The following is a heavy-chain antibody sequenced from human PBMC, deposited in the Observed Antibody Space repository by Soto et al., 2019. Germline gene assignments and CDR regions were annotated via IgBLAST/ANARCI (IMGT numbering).Heavy chain of an antibody. Sequence: SETLSLTCTVSGGSISSGDYYWSWIRQPPGKGLEWIGYIYYSGSTYYNPSLKSRVTISVDTSKNQFSLKLSSVTAADTAVYYCARRFGELYINWFDPWGQGTLVTVSS. V-gene: IGHV4-30-4*01. CDR1: GGSISSGDYY. J-gene: IGHJ5*02. CDR2: IYYSGST. CDR3: ARRFGELYINWFDP. D-gene: IGHD3-10*01.